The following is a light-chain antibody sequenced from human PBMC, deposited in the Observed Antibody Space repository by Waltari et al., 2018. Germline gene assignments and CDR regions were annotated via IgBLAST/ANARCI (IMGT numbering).Light chain of an antibody. CDR2: YKSDSDK. J-gene: IGLJ3*02. V-gene: IGLV5-45*02. CDR3: MIWHSSAWV. CDR1: SGINVGTYR. Sequence: QAVLTQPSSLSASPGASASLTCTLRSGINVGTYRIYWYQQKPGSPPKYLLRYKSDSDKQHGSVVPSRFSVSKDASANAGNLGSSGLQSEDEADYYCMIWHSSAWVFGGGTKLTVL.